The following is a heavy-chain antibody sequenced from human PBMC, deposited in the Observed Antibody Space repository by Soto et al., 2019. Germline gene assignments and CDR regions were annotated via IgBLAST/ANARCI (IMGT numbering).Heavy chain of an antibody. Sequence: QVQLQESGPGLVKPSQTLSLTCTVSGGSISSGGYYWSWIRQHPGKGLEWIGYIYYSGSTYYNPYLKSRVTISVDTSKNQFSLKLSSVTAADTAVYYCARSSCGGDCSPGRIWFDPWGQGTLVTVSS. V-gene: IGHV4-31*03. CDR2: IYYSGST. D-gene: IGHD2-21*02. CDR3: ARSSCGGDCSPGRIWFDP. CDR1: GGSISSGGYY. J-gene: IGHJ5*02.